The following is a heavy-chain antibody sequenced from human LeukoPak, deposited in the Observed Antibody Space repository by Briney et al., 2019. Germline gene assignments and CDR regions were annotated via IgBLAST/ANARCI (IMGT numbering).Heavy chain of an antibody. CDR3: ATAKQDLPSDSRNIDV. CDR2: MNPNSSNT. V-gene: IGHV1-8*01. Sequence: VASVKVSCKASGYTFTSYDINWVRQATGQGLEWMGWMNPNSSNTGYAQKFQGRVTMTRNTSISTAYVELSSLSSEDTAVYYCATAKQDLPSDSRNIDVWGKGTPVTVSS. D-gene: IGHD5-18*01. J-gene: IGHJ6*03. CDR1: GYTFTSYD.